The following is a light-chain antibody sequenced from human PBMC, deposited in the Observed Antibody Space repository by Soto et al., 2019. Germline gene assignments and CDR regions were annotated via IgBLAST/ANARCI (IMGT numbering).Light chain of an antibody. Sequence: ETVLTQSPGTLSLSPGERVTLSCRASQSVCSRCFAWYQQKPGQSPRLLIYGASTRDTGIPDRFSGSGSGTDFTLTISSLEPEDFAVYYCQHYGTTPWTFGQGTKVGIK. J-gene: IGKJ1*01. V-gene: IGKV3-20*01. CDR1: QSVCSRC. CDR3: QHYGTTPWT. CDR2: GAS.